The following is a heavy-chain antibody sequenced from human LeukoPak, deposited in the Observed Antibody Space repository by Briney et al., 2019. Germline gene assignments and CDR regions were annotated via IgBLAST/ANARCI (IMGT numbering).Heavy chain of an antibody. CDR3: AKDRSGYYDFWSGYYGTYGMDV. Sequence: GGSLRLSCAASGFTFSSYGMHWVRQAPGKGLEWVAVISYDGSNKYYADSVEGRFTISRDNSKNTLYLQMNSLRAEDTAVYYCAKDRSGYYDFWSGYYGTYGMDVWGQGTTVTVSS. V-gene: IGHV3-30*18. J-gene: IGHJ6*02. CDR1: GFTFSSYG. D-gene: IGHD3-3*01. CDR2: ISYDGSNK.